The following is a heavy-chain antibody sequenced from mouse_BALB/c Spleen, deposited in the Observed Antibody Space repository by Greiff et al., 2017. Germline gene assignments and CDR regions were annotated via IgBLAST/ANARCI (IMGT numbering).Heavy chain of an antibody. J-gene: IGHJ3*01. CDR3: ARPYGSSYGWFAY. CDR2: ISSGGGST. D-gene: IGHD1-1*01. CDR1: GFAFSSYD. Sequence: EVQVVESGGGLVKPGGSLKLSCAASGFAFSSYDMSWVRQTPEKRLEWVAYISSGGGSTYYPDTVKGRFTISRDNAKNTLYLQMSSLKSEDTAMYYCARPYGSSYGWFAYWGQGTLVTVSA. V-gene: IGHV5-12-1*01.